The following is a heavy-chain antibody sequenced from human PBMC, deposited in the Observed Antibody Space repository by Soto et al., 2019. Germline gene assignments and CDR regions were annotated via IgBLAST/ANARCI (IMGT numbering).Heavy chain of an antibody. CDR3: ARAQNPSGSYRGIFDY. J-gene: IGHJ4*01. CDR1: RLRLSGYA. CDR2: ISYDESNK. D-gene: IGHD1-26*01. Sequence: AGSVRLCCSASRLRLSGYAMHWVRTAHGKVLEWVAVISYDESNKYYADSVKGRFTIFRDNSKTTLYLPMNSLRAEDTAIYYCARAQNPSGSYRGIFDYWGRGTRVGVAS. V-gene: IGHV3-30-3*01.